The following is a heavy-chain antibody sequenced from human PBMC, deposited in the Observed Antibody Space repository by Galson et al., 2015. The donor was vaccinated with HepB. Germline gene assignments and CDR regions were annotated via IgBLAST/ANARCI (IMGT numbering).Heavy chain of an antibody. CDR1: GYTFTSYA. CDR3: ARDRGYYYGMDV. V-gene: IGHV1-3*01. J-gene: IGHJ6*02. CDR2: INAGNGNT. D-gene: IGHD3-16*01. Sequence: SVKVSCKASGYTFTSYAMHWVRQAPGQRLEWMGWINAGNGNTRYSQKFQGRVTITRDTSASTAYMELSSLRSEDTAVYYCARDRGYYYGMDVWGQGTTVTVSS.